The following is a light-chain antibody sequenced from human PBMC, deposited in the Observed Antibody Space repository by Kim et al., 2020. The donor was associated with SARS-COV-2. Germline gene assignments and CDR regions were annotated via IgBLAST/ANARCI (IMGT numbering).Light chain of an antibody. J-gene: IGLJ3*02. CDR2: YDS. CDR1: NSGSKS. V-gene: IGLV3-21*04. Sequence: APGNKARIPCGGNNSGSKSVHWYKNKPGRAPVLVIYYDSDRPSGIPERFSGSNSGNTATLTISRVEAGDEADYYCQVWDSSSDHWVFGGGTQLTVL. CDR3: QVWDSSSDHWV.